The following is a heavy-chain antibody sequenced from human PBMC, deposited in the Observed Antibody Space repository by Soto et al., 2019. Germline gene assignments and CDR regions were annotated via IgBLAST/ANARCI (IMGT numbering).Heavy chain of an antibody. CDR3: ARAYTYDFDH. J-gene: IGHJ4*02. D-gene: IGHD2-21*01. V-gene: IGHV2-5*01. CDR1: GFSFGVSGVG. CDR2: VFWNDDK. Sequence: QITLKESGPTLVKPTQTLTLTCTFSGFSFGVSGVGVGWIRQPPGRALEWLGLVFWNDDKRYSPSLESRLTLTKDTSNNQVVLTVTNLDTGDTGTYYCARAYTYDFDHWGQGTLVPVSS.